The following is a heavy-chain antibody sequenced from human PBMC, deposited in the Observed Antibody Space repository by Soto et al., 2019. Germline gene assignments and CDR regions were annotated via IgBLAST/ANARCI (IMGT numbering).Heavy chain of an antibody. CDR1: GYTFTSYF. CDR3: ARQYCSGGSCYTLDY. Sequence: ASVKVSCKASGYTFTSYFMHWVRQAPGQGLEWMGIINPSGGSTSYAQKFQGRVTMTRDTSTSTVYMELSSLRSEDTAVYYCARQYCSGGSCYTLDYRGQGTLVTVS. V-gene: IGHV1-46*01. J-gene: IGHJ4*02. CDR2: INPSGGST. D-gene: IGHD2-15*01.